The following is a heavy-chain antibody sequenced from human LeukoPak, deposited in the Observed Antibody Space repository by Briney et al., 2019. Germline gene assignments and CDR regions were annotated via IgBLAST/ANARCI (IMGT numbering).Heavy chain of an antibody. CDR1: GGSISSYY. Sequence: TSETLSLTCTVSGGSISSYYWSWLRQPPGKGLEWIGYIYYGGSTNYNSSLKSRATISIDTSKNQFSLNLRSVTAADTAVYYCASRHSSGWFDYWGQGTLVTVSS. CDR2: IYYGGST. V-gene: IGHV4-59*01. D-gene: IGHD6-19*01. J-gene: IGHJ5*01. CDR3: ASRHSSGWFDY.